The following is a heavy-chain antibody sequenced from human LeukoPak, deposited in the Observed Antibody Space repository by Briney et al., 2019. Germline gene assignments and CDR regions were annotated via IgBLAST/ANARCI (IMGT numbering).Heavy chain of an antibody. CDR2: ISGSGGST. CDR1: GFTFSSYG. J-gene: IGHJ3*02. Sequence: GGSLRLSCEASGFTFSSYGMSWVRQAPGKGLEWVSTISGSGGSTYYADPVKGRFTISRDNSKNTLCLQTNSLRAEDTAVYYCARGGSYLSAFDIWGQGTMVTVSS. CDR3: ARGGSYLSAFDI. D-gene: IGHD1-26*01. V-gene: IGHV3-23*01.